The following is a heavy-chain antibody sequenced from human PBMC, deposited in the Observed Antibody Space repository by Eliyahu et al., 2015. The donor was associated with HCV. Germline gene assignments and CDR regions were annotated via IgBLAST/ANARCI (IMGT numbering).Heavy chain of an antibody. CDR1: GYXFXXYD. CDR3: ARKYSSGWYVNYFDY. D-gene: IGHD6-19*01. Sequence: QVQLVQSGAEVKKPGASVKVSCKASGYXFXXYDINWXRQATGQGLEWMGWMNPNSGNTGYAQKFQGRVTMTRNPSITTAYMELSSLRSEDTAVYYCARKYSSGWYVNYFDYWGQGTLVTVSS. V-gene: IGHV1-8*01. J-gene: IGHJ4*02. CDR2: MNPNSGNT.